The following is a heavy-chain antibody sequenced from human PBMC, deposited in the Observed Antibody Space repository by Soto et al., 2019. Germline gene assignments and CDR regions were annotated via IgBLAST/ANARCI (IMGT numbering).Heavy chain of an antibody. CDR3: ARDGVPQPYYYYMDV. J-gene: IGHJ6*03. Sequence: QVQLVQSGAEVKKPGSSVKVSCKASGGTFSSYTISWVRQAPGQGLEWMGRIIPILGIANYAQKFQGRVTITADKSTSTAYMELSSLRSEDTAVYYCARDGVPQPYYYYMDVWGKGTTVTVSS. CDR2: IIPILGIA. V-gene: IGHV1-69*08. CDR1: GGTFSSYT. D-gene: IGHD2-2*01.